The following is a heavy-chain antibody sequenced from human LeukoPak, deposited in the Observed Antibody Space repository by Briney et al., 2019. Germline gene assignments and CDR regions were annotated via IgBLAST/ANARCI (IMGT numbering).Heavy chain of an antibody. CDR2: ISGSGGST. CDR1: GFTFSSYA. V-gene: IGHV3-23*01. CDR3: AKAPRVRVYFDH. J-gene: IGHJ4*02. Sequence: GGSLRLSCAASGFTFSSYAMSWVRQAPGKGLEWVSAISGSGGSTYYADSVKGRFTISRDNSKNTLYLQMNSLRAEGTAVYYWAKAPRVRVYFDHWGQGTLVTVSS. D-gene: IGHD1-1*01.